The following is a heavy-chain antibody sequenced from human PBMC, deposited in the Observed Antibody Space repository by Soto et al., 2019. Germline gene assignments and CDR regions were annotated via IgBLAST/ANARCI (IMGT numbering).Heavy chain of an antibody. Sequence: QVQLQESGPGLVKPSQTLSLTCTVSGGSISSGDYYWSWIRQPPGKGLEWIGYIYYSGSTYYNPSLKSRVTISVETSRNQFSLKLSSVTAADTAVYYCARALYYYDSSGQPGWFDPWGQGTLVTVSS. V-gene: IGHV4-30-4*01. CDR3: ARALYYYDSSGQPGWFDP. D-gene: IGHD3-22*01. J-gene: IGHJ5*02. CDR2: IYYSGST. CDR1: GGSISSGDYY.